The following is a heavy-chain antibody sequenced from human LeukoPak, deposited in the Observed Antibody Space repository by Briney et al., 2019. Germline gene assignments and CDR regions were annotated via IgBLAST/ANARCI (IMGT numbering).Heavy chain of an antibody. V-gene: IGHV3-15*01. Sequence: GGSLRLSCATSGFTFSNAWMSWVRQAPGKGLEWIGRIKSKTDGGTTDYAAPVIGRFIISRDDSEKMLYLQMNSLKTEDTALYYCSTRAGWEFLTEFWGQGTLVTVSS. CDR2: IKSKTDGGTT. J-gene: IGHJ4*02. CDR3: STRAGWEFLTEF. CDR1: GFTFSNAW. D-gene: IGHD1-26*01.